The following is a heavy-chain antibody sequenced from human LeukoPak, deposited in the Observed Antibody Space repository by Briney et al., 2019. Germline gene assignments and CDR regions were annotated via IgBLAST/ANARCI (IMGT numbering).Heavy chain of an antibody. D-gene: IGHD1-26*01. V-gene: IGHV3-21*03. CDR2: ISGSSDYI. Sequence: GGSLRLSCAASGFIFRGYTMNWVRQAPGKGPEWVSSISGSSDYIYYADSVKGRFTISRDNAKNSLYLQMNSLKTEDTAVYYCTRGRRATHDYWGQGTLVTVSS. CDR1: GFIFRGYT. J-gene: IGHJ4*02. CDR3: TRGRRATHDY.